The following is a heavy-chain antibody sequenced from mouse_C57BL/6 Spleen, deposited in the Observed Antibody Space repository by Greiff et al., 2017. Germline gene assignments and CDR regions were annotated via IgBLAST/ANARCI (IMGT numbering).Heavy chain of an antibody. CDR1: GFTFSDYG. V-gene: IGHV5-17*01. CDR3: ARYDYDDYYAMDY. Sequence: EVHLVESGGGLVKPGGSLKLSCAASGFTFSDYGMHWVRQAPEKGLEWVAYISSGSSTIYYADTVKGRFTISRDNAKNTLFLQMTSLRSEDTAMYYCARYDYDDYYAMDYWGQGTSVTVSS. D-gene: IGHD2-4*01. CDR2: ISSGSSTI. J-gene: IGHJ4*01.